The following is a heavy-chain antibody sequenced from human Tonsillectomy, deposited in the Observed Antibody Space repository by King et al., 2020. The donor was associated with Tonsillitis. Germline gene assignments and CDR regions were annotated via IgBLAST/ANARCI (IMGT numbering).Heavy chain of an antibody. J-gene: IGHJ3*01. CDR3: ARHVAGLWFESNNAFDV. CDR2: VFPSDSEN. Sequence: QLVQSGAELKKPGESLKISCKGSGFRFPNYWIGWVRQMPGKGLEWMGIVFPSDSENHYRPSLQGHVTISADKSISTAYLQWSSLKASDTAIYYCARHVAGLWFESNNAFDVWGQGTVVTVSS. CDR1: GFRFPNYW. D-gene: IGHD3-10*01. V-gene: IGHV5-51*01.